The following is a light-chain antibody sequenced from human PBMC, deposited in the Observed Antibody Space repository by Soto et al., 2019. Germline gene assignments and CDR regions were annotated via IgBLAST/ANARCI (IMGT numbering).Light chain of an antibody. CDR2: GAS. V-gene: IGKV3-15*01. CDR3: QQYNSWLWT. CDR1: QSVSSK. J-gene: IGKJ1*01. Sequence: EIVMTQSPANLSVSPGEGATLSLRASQSVSSKLAWYQQKPGQAPRLLIYGASTRATGIPARFSGSGSGTEFTLIISSLQSEDSAVYYCQQYNSWLWTFGQGTKVDI.